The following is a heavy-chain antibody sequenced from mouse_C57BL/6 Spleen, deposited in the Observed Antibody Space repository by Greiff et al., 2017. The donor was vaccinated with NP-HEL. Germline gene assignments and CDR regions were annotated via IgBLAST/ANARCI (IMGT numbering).Heavy chain of an antibody. CDR3: ARANDYDTFAY. CDR1: GFTFSSYA. V-gene: IGHV5-4*01. D-gene: IGHD2-4*01. CDR2: ISDGGSYT. Sequence: EVQVVESGGGLVKPGGSLKLSCAASGFTFSSYAMSWVRQTPEKRLEWVATISDGGSYTYYPDNVKGRFPISRDNAKNNLYLQMSHLKSEDTAMYYCARANDYDTFAYWGQGTLVTVSA. J-gene: IGHJ3*01.